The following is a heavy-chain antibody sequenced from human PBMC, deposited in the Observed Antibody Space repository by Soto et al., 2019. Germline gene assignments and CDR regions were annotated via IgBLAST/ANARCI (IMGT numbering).Heavy chain of an antibody. J-gene: IGHJ4*02. Sequence: SETLSLTCTVSGGSISSYYWSWIRQPPGKGLEWIGYIYYSGSTNYNPSLKSRVTISVDTSKNQFSLKLSSVTAADTAVYYCARHRYSYGVYYFDYWGKGTLVTVSS. CDR3: ARHRYSYGVYYFDY. V-gene: IGHV4-59*08. D-gene: IGHD5-18*01. CDR2: IYYSGST. CDR1: GGSISSYY.